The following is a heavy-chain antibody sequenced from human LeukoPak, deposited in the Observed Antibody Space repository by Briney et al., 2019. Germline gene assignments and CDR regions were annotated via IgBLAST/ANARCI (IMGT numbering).Heavy chain of an antibody. CDR1: GFTFSSYW. D-gene: IGHD4-23*01. CDR3: ASQNDYGGNCFFEY. V-gene: IGHV3-7*01. CDR2: IKQDRSEK. Sequence: GGSLTLSCAASGFTFSSYWMSWVRQAPGKGLEWVANIKQDRSEKYYVDSVKGRFTISRDNAKSSLYLQMNSLRAEDTAVYYCASQNDYGGNCFFEYWGQGTLVTVSS. J-gene: IGHJ4*02.